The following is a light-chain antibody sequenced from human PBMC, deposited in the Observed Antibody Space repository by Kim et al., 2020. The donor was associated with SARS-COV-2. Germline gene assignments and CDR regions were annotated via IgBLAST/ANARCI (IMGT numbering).Light chain of an antibody. CDR3: QQSYSTPPT. J-gene: IGKJ2*01. CDR1: QSINSY. CDR2: STS. V-gene: IGKV1-39*01. Sequence: DIQMTQSPSSLSASVGDRVTITCRASQSINSYLNWYQQKPGKAPKLLIYSTSSLQSGVPSRFSGSGSGTDFTLTINSLQPEDFATYFCQQSYSTPPTFGQGTKLEI.